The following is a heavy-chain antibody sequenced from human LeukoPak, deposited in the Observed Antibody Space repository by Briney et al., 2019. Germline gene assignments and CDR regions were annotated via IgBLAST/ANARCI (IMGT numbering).Heavy chain of an antibody. D-gene: IGHD1-26*01. V-gene: IGHV3-21*06. CDR3: ARDPYSGNYGDYYYYYMDV. CDR1: GFTFSNYA. J-gene: IGHJ6*03. Sequence: GGSLRLSCAASGFTFSNYAMTWVRHAPGKGLEWISSITSSSSYIYYADSVKGRFTISRDNAKNSLYLQMNSLSPDDTAVYFCARDPYSGNYGDYYYYYMDVWGKGTTVTISS. CDR2: ITSSSSYI.